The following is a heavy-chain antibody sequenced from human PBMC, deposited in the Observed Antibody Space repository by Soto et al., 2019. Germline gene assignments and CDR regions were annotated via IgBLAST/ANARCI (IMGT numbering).Heavy chain of an antibody. CDR3: ASPRGIAHAVWYFDL. D-gene: IGHD6-13*01. CDR2: IYYSGIT. Sequence: QVQLQESGPGLVKPSETLSLTCTVSGGSISSHYWRWIRQPPGRGLEWIGFIYYSGITDSNPSLKSRVTISLDTSKNQLSLRLSSVTAADTAVYYCASPRGIAHAVWYFDLWGRGTLVTVSS. CDR1: GGSISSHY. J-gene: IGHJ2*01. V-gene: IGHV4-59*08.